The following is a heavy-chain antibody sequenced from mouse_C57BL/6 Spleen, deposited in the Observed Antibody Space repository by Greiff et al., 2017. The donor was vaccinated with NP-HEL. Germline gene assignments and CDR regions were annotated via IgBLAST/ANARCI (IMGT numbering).Heavy chain of an antibody. CDR3: TGGYGDDAWFAY. V-gene: IGHV6-3*01. CDR2: IGLKSDNYAS. CDR1: GFTFSNYW. D-gene: IGHD2-2*01. J-gene: IGHJ3*01. Sequence: EVQLVESGGGLVQPGGSMKLSCVASGFTFSNYWMNWVRQSPEQGLEWVAPIGLKSDNYASHSAESVNGRFPISRDDSKSSVYRKMNNLRAEDTGIYYCTGGYGDDAWFAYWGQGTLVTVSA.